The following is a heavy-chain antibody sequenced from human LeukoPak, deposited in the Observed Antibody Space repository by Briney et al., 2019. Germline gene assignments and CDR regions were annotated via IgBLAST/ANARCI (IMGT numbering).Heavy chain of an antibody. Sequence: GGSLRLSCAASGFPFSSHAMSWIRQAPGKGLEWVSGISGSGGNTYYADSVKGRFTISRDNSKNTLWLQMNSLTAEDTAIYHCAKDFLGSIPDAFDVWGQGTMVTVSS. J-gene: IGHJ3*01. V-gene: IGHV3-23*01. CDR1: GFPFSSHA. CDR3: AKDFLGSIPDAFDV. CDR2: ISGSGGNT. D-gene: IGHD1-26*01.